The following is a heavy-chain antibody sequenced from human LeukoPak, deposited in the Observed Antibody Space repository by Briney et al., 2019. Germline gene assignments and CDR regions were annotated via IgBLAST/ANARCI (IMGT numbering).Heavy chain of an antibody. J-gene: IGHJ4*02. D-gene: IGHD3-22*01. CDR1: GYTFTSYG. V-gene: IGHV1-18*01. Sequence: GASVKVSCKASGYTFTSYGISWVRQAPGRGLEWMGWISTYYGNTNYAQKLQGRVTMTTDTSTSTAYMELRSLRSDDTAVYYCAREGRPLNYYDSSGYHFDYWGQGTLVTVSS. CDR3: AREGRPLNYYDSSGYHFDY. CDR2: ISTYYGNT.